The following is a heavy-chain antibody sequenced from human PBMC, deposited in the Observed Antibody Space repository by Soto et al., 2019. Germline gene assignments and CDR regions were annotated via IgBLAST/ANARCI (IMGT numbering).Heavy chain of an antibody. Sequence: QVQLVESGGGVVQPGRSLRLSCAAAGFTCSSYGMHRVRKAPGKGLEWVAVISYDGSNKFYADSVKGRFTISRDNSKNTLYLQMNSLRAEDTAVYYCAKDGLWFGEFADYYGMDVWGQGTTVTVSS. D-gene: IGHD3-10*01. CDR2: ISYDGSNK. CDR1: GFTCSSYG. V-gene: IGHV3-30*18. J-gene: IGHJ6*02. CDR3: AKDGLWFGEFADYYGMDV.